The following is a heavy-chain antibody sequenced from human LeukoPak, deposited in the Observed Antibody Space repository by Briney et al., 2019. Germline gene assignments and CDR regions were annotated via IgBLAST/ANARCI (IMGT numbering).Heavy chain of an antibody. CDR2: IIPIFGTA. CDR3: ARSRYCSGGSCYSVYFDY. D-gene: IGHD2-15*01. Sequence: SVKVSCKASGGTFSSYTISWVRQAPGQGLEWMGGIIPIFGTANYAQKFQGRVTITADESTSTAYMELSSLRSEDTAVYYCARSRYCSGGSCYSVYFDYWGQGTLVTVSS. CDR1: GGTFSSYT. V-gene: IGHV1-69*13. J-gene: IGHJ4*02.